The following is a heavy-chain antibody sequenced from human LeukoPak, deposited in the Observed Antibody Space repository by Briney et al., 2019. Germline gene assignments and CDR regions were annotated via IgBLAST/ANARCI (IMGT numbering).Heavy chain of an antibody. CDR2: INHSGTT. Sequence: SETLSLTCAVYGRSFSDYYWNWIRQSPGKGLEWIGEINHSGTTNYNPSLKSRVTISVDTSKNQFSLRLSSVTAADTAIYHCARGLRLPSRSTPAVPHVWSKGTTVTVSA. J-gene: IGHJ6*04. CDR1: GRSFSDYY. CDR3: ARGLRLPSRSTPAVPHV. D-gene: IGHD6-19*01. V-gene: IGHV4-34*01.